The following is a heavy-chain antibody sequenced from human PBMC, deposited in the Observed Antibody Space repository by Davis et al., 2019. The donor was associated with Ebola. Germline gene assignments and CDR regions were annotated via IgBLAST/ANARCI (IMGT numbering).Heavy chain of an antibody. D-gene: IGHD6-19*01. CDR2: IGSASGT. J-gene: IGHJ4*02. CDR1: GVSVSSCA. V-gene: IGHV3-23*01. Sequence: PGGSLRLSCVVSGVSVSSCAMSWVRQAPGKGPEWVSGIGSASGTHYADSVKGRFTISRDDSKNTVYLQMSSLRVEDMGVYYCVREMDGSGWARFDYWGQGTLVTVSS. CDR3: VREMDGSGWARFDY.